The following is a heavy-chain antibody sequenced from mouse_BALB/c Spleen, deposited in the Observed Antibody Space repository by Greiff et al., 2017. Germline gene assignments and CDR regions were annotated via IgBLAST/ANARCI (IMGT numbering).Heavy chain of an antibody. CDR1: GFSLTSYG. V-gene: IGHV2-9*02. D-gene: IGHD1-2*01. CDR2: IWAGGST. Sequence: VQLKESGPGLVAPSQSLSITCPVSGFSLTSYGVHWVRQPPGKGLEWLGVIWAGGSTNYNSALMSRLSISKDNSKSQVFLKMNSLQTDDTAMYYCASPLLQPCSYAMDYWGQGTSVTVSS. J-gene: IGHJ4*01. CDR3: ASPLLQPCSYAMDY.